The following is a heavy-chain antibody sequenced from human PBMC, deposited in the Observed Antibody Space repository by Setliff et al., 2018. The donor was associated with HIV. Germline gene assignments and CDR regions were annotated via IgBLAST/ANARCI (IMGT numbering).Heavy chain of an antibody. V-gene: IGHV4-39*01. Sequence: LSLTCTVSGGSISSRDYYWGWIRQPPGKGLEWIGSMSYSGSAYYNPSLKSRVTISVDTSKSQFSLKLSSVTAADTAVYYCARQRDFDWLLLNYYYMDVWGKGATVTVSS. D-gene: IGHD3-9*01. J-gene: IGHJ6*03. CDR2: MSYSGSA. CDR1: GGSISSRDYY. CDR3: ARQRDFDWLLLNYYYMDV.